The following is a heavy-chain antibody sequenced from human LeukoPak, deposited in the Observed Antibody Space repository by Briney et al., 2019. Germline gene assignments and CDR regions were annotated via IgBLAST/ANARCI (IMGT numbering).Heavy chain of an antibody. V-gene: IGHV4-61*01. CDR3: AREPRYCSRTTSCYHANYFYYMDV. J-gene: IGHJ6*03. CDR1: GGSISSSSYY. D-gene: IGHD2-2*01. CDR2: IYYSGNT. Sequence: SETLSLTCTVSGGSISSSSYYWVWIRQPPGKGLEWIGYIYYSGNTSYNPSLKSRVTISVDTSKNQFSLKLNSVTAADTAVYYCAREPRYCSRTTSCYHANYFYYMDVWGKGTTVTVSS.